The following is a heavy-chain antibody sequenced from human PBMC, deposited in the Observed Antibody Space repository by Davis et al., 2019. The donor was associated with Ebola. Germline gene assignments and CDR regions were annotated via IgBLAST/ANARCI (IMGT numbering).Heavy chain of an antibody. CDR2: ISGSGGST. D-gene: IGHD6-19*01. J-gene: IGHJ4*02. CDR3: AKDRYSSGWLEVFDY. Sequence: PGGSLRLSCAASGFTFSSYAMSWVRQAPGKGLEWVSAISGSGGSTYYADSVKGRFTISRDNSKNTLYLQMNSLRAEDTAVYYCAKDRYSSGWLEVFDYWGQGTLVTVSS. V-gene: IGHV3-23*01. CDR1: GFTFSSYA.